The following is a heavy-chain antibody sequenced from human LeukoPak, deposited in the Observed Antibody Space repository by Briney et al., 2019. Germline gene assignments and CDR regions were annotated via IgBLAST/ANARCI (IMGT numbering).Heavy chain of an antibody. D-gene: IGHD2-15*01. V-gene: IGHV4-34*01. CDR3: ARRVVVVAATPSAFDI. CDR1: GGSFSAYY. Sequence: MTSETLSLTCAVHGGSFSAYYWSWIRQPPGKGLEWIGEINHSGSTNYNPSLKSRVTISVDTSKNQFSLKLSSVTAADTAVYYCARRVVVVAATPSAFDIWGQGTMVTVSS. J-gene: IGHJ3*02. CDR2: INHSGST.